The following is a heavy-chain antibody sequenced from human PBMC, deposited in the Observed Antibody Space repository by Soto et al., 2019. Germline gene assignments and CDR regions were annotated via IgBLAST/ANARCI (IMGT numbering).Heavy chain of an antibody. Sequence: SGPTLVNPTETLTLTCIFSGFSLSNSGVGVGWLHQPPGKALEWLALIYWDDDRRYSASLRSRLTITKDTSNNQVVLTMTNMDPMDTATYYCAHRPSFDPSGAFDYWGQGTLVTVSS. CDR3: AHRPSFDPSGAFDY. V-gene: IGHV2-5*02. CDR2: IYWDDDR. J-gene: IGHJ4*02. D-gene: IGHD2-15*01. CDR1: GFSLSNSGVG.